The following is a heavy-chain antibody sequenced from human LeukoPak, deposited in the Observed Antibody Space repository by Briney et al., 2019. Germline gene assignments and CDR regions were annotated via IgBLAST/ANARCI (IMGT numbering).Heavy chain of an antibody. D-gene: IGHD6-13*01. J-gene: IGHJ4*02. CDR3: ARGEGYTSTWYQPHFDY. Sequence: PSETLSLTCTVSGGSISSSSYYWGWIRQPPGKGLEWIGSIYYSGSTYYNPSLKSRVTISVDTSKNQFSLRLNSVTAADTAVYYCARGEGYTSTWYQPHFDYWGQGTLVTVSS. CDR1: GGSISSSSYY. V-gene: IGHV4-39*07. CDR2: IYYSGST.